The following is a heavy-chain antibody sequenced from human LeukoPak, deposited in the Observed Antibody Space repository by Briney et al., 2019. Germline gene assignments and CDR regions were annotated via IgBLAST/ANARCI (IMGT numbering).Heavy chain of an antibody. D-gene: IGHD5-18*01. V-gene: IGHV3-15*01. CDR1: GFTFTNAW. J-gene: IGHJ4*02. CDR3: AKCDTSVNFDY. Sequence: PGGSLRLSCVASGFTFTNAWMSWVRQAPGKGLEWVGHIKSIADGGTTDYAAPVKGRFIISRDDSKHTLYLQINSLKTDDTAVYYCAKCDTSVNFDYWGQGTLVTVSS. CDR2: IKSIADGGTT.